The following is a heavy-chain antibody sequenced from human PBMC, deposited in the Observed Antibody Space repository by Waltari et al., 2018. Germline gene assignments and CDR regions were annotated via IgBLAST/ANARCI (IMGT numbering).Heavy chain of an antibody. V-gene: IGHV3-48*03. CDR3: ARDRGEYYYGSGKTVN. CDR1: GFPFSSYE. Sequence: EVQLVESGGGLVQPGGSLRLSCAASGFPFSSYEMNWVRQAPGKGREWVSYISSSGSTIYYADSVKGRFTISRDNAKNSLYLQMNSLRAEDTAVYYCARDRGEYYYGSGKTVNWGQGTLVTVSS. CDR2: ISSSGSTI. D-gene: IGHD3-10*01. J-gene: IGHJ4*02.